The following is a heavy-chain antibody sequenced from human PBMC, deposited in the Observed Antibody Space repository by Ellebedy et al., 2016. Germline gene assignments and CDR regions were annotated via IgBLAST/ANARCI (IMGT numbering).Heavy chain of an antibody. CDR3: ARVSGVVGELSFGEAFDI. CDR2: INSDGSST. V-gene: IGHV3-74*01. J-gene: IGHJ3*02. Sequence: GGSLRLSXAASGFTFSSYWMHWVRQAPGKGLVWVSRINSDGSSTSYADSVKGRFTISRDNAKNTLYLQMNSLRAEDTAVYYCARVSGVVGELSFGEAFDIWGQGTMVTVSS. D-gene: IGHD3-16*01. CDR1: GFTFSSYW.